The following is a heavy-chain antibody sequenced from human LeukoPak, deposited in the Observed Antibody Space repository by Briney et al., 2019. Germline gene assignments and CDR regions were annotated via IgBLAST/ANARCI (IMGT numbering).Heavy chain of an antibody. CDR2: INSDGKTT. V-gene: IGHV3-64*04. J-gene: IGHJ4*02. CDR1: GFTFSXXX. Sequence: ASGFTFSXXXXXWVRXAPGXXXXXXXXINSDGKTTWYADSVKGRFTISRDNSKNTLYLQMNSLRAEDTAVYYCAKSKGVYCSSTSCYNGPFDYWGQGTLVTVSS. CDR3: AKSKGVYCSSTSCYNGPFDY. D-gene: IGHD2-2*01.